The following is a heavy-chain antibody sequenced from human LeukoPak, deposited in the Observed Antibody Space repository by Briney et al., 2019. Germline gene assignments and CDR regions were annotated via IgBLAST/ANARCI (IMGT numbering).Heavy chain of an antibody. CDR2: ISGSGGST. CDR3: AKDLFRYYDY. J-gene: IGHJ4*02. Sequence: PGGSLRLSCAASGFTFSSSAMSWVPKAPGKGLEWVSAISGSGGSTYYADSVKGRFTISRDNSKKTLYLQMNSLRAEYTGVYYCAKDLFRYYDYWGQGTLVTVSS. CDR1: GFTFSSSA. D-gene: IGHD2-21*01. V-gene: IGHV3-23*01.